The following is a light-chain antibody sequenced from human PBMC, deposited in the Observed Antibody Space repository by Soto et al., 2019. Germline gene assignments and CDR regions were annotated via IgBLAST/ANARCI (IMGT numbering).Light chain of an antibody. CDR3: QQYGNSRWT. CDR2: GTC. J-gene: IGKJ1*01. Sequence: IVLTQSPDTLSLSPGERATLSCRASQSVSSSYLAWYQQTPGQAPRLLIYGTCNRATGIPDRFSGSGSGTDFTLTIIRLEPEDFAVYYCQQYGNSRWTFGQGTKVEIK. CDR1: QSVSSSY. V-gene: IGKV3-20*01.